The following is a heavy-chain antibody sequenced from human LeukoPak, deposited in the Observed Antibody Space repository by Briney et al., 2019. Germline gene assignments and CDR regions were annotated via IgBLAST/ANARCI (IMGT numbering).Heavy chain of an antibody. V-gene: IGHV3-53*01. J-gene: IGHJ4*02. Sequence: GGSLRLSCVASGFIVSSNYMNWVRQAPGKGLEWISILYSGGTAFYADSVKGRFTISRDNSKNTLYLQMNSLRADDTAMYYCARGRQCDYWGQGTLVTVSS. CDR2: LYSGGTA. D-gene: IGHD4-11*01. CDR1: GFIVSSNY. CDR3: ARGRQCDY.